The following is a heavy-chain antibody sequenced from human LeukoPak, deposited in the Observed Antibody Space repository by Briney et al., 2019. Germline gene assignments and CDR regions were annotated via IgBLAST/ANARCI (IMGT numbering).Heavy chain of an antibody. Sequence: GGSLRLSCVVSRFTFSNYWMSWVRQAPGKGLEWVANINQDGSKKVYADSMKGRFTISRDNAKESLYLQLNSLRADDTAVYYCAQWGPHCVGDYCPALDSWGQGTLVTVSS. CDR2: INQDGSKK. CDR3: AQWGPHCVGDYCPALDS. D-gene: IGHD1-26*01. J-gene: IGHJ4*02. V-gene: IGHV3-7*01. CDR1: RFTFSNYW.